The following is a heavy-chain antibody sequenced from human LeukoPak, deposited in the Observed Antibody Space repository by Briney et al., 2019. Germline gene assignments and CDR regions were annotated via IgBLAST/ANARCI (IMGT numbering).Heavy chain of an antibody. CDR2: IKQDGSEK. V-gene: IGHV3-7*03. D-gene: IGHD1-1*01. CDR1: GFTFSSYW. Sequence: GGSLRLSCAASGFTFSSYWMSWVRQAPGKGLEWVANIKQDGSEKYYVDSVKGRFTISRDNVKNSLYLQMDSLRAEDTALYYCAKATGWPYYFEYWGQGTLVTVSS. CDR3: AKATGWPYYFEY. J-gene: IGHJ4*02.